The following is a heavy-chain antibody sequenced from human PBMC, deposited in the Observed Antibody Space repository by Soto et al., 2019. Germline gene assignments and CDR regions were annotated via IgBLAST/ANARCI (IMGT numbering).Heavy chain of an antibody. J-gene: IGHJ6*02. V-gene: IGHV3-30*18. CDR3: AKDLQSYGDYDYYCYGMDV. CDR2: ISYDGTNK. CDR1: GFTFSTYG. D-gene: IGHD4-17*01. Sequence: QVQLVESGGGEVQPGRSLTISCAASGFTFSTYGMHWVRQTPGKGLEWVAVISYDGTNKFYSDPVKGRFTISRDNFKNTLTLQMNSLRADDTAVYSCAKDLQSYGDYDYYCYGMDVWGLGTRVTVSS.